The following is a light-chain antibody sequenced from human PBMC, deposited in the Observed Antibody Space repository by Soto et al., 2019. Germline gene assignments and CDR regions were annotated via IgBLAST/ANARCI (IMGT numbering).Light chain of an antibody. CDR3: TSYTSRATLV. V-gene: IGLV2-14*01. CDR2: EVS. J-gene: IGLJ2*01. CDR1: TSDIGTYNY. Sequence: QSVLTQPASVSGSPGQSITISCTGATSDIGTYNYVSWYRHHPGKAPKLLIFEVSNRPSGVSHRFSGSKSGNTASLTISGLQAEDEADYYFTSYTSRATLVFGGGTKLTVL.